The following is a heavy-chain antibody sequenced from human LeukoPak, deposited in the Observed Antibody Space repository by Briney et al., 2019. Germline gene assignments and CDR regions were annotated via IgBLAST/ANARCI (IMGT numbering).Heavy chain of an antibody. CDR3: ARLQYCSSTSCYFHKRDNWFDP. D-gene: IGHD2-2*01. J-gene: IGHJ5*02. CDR1: GYSFTSYW. CDR2: IYPGDSDT. V-gene: IGHV5-51*01. Sequence: GESLKISCKGSGYSFTSYWIGWVRQMPGKGLEWMGIIYPGDSDTRYSPSFQGQVTISADKSISTAYLQWSSLKASDTAMYYCARLQYCSSTSCYFHKRDNWFDPWGQGTLVTASS.